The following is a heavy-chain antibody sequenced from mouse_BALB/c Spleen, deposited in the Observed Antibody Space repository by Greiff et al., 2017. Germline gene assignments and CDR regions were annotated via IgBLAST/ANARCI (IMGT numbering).Heavy chain of an antibody. Sequence: EVQGVESGAELVKPGASVKLSCTASGFNIKDTYMHWVKQRPEQGLEWIGRIDPANGNTKYDPKFQGKATITADTSSNTAYLQLSSLTSEDTAVYYCARGDYDDAYWGQGTLVTVAA. CDR3: ARGDYDDAY. CDR1: GFNIKDTY. D-gene: IGHD2-4*01. J-gene: IGHJ3*01. V-gene: IGHV14-3*02. CDR2: IDPANGNT.